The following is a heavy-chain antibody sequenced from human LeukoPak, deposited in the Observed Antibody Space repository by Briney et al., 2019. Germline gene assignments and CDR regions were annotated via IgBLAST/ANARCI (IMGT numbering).Heavy chain of an antibody. Sequence: GGSLRLSCAASGFTFDGYAMHWVRQAPGKGLEWVSGISWNSGSIGYADSVKGRFTISRDNAKNSLYLQMNSLRAEDTALYYCAKGDRYYYYYGMDVWGQGTTVTVSS. D-gene: IGHD2-21*02. J-gene: IGHJ6*02. CDR1: GFTFDGYA. CDR3: AKGDRYYYYYGMDV. CDR2: ISWNSGSI. V-gene: IGHV3-9*01.